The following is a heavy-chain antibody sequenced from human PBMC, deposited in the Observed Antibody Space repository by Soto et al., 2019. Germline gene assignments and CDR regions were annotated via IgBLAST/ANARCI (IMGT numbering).Heavy chain of an antibody. V-gene: IGHV4-59*01. CDR3: AREGNLGRWLQPLDF. CDR1: GDSIIGYY. D-gene: IGHD5-12*01. Sequence: PSETLSLTCTVSGDSIIGYYWSWIRQPPGKGLEWIGNIHYNGNTKYNPSLKSRVSMSVDTSKNQFSLRLISVTAADTAKYFCAREGNLGRWLQPLDFWGQGTLVTVS. J-gene: IGHJ4*02. CDR2: IHYNGNT.